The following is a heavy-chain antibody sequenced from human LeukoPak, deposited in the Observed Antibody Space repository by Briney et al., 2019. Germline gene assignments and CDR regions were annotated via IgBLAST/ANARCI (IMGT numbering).Heavy chain of an antibody. CDR2: IWYDGINE. D-gene: IGHD7-27*01. CDR1: GFTFSSYG. V-gene: IGHV3-33*01. CDR3: ARDVAKWGRWPDY. Sequence: TGGSLRLSCAASGFTFSSYGMHWVRQAPGRGLEWVAVIWYDGINEYYADSVKGRFTVSRDNANNTLYLQMNSLRADDTAVYFCARDVAKWGRWPDYWGQGTLVTVSS. J-gene: IGHJ4*02.